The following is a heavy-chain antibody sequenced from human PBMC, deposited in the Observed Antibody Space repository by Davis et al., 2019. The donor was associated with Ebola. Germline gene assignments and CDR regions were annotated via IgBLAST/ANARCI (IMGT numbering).Heavy chain of an antibody. CDR3: VRSDQ. CDR1: GFTFSTYS. V-gene: IGHV3-48*01. J-gene: IGHJ4*02. CDR2: ISDSSTTV. Sequence: GGSLRLSCAASGFTFSTYSMNWVRQAPGKGLEWVSYISDSSTTVYYADSVKGRFTISRDNSKNTLYLQMGSLRAEDMAVYYCVRSDQWGQGTLVTVSS.